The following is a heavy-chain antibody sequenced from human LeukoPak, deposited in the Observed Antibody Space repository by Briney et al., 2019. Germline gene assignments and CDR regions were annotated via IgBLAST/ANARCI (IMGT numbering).Heavy chain of an antibody. CDR1: GFTLSSYA. V-gene: IGHV3-23*01. CDR2: ISGNGGRT. J-gene: IGHJ4*02. Sequence: PGGSLRLSCAASGFTLSSYAMSWVRQAPGKGREWVSVISGNGGRTYYADSVKGRFTISRDNSKNTLYLQMNSMRAEDTAVYYCAKSSAGTMAYWGQGALVTVSS. CDR3: AKSSAGTMAY. D-gene: IGHD6-19*01.